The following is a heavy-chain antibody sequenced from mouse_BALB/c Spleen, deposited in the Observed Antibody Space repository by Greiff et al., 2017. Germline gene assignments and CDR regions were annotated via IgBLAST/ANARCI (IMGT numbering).Heavy chain of an antibody. Sequence: VQLVESGPGLVAPSQSLSITCTVSGFSLTSYGVHWVRQPPGKGLEWLGVIWAGGSTNYNSALMSRLSISKDNSKSQVFLKMNSLQTDDTAMYYCASFPTMTTTRGAMDYWGQGTSVTVSS. CDR2: IWAGGST. D-gene: IGHD2-4*01. CDR1: GFSLTSYG. V-gene: IGHV2-9*02. J-gene: IGHJ4*01. CDR3: ASFPTMTTTRGAMDY.